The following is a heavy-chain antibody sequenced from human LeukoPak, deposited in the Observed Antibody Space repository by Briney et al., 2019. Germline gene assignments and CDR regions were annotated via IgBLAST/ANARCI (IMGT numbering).Heavy chain of an antibody. Sequence: GGTLRCSCSASRFSFSSYEMNWVRQAPGKGLEWVSYISSSGSTIYYADSVKGRFTIYRDNAKNSLYLQMNSLRAEDTAVYYCARGYCSGGSCYETPDYGMDVWGKGTTVTVSS. V-gene: IGHV3-48*03. CDR3: ARGYCSGGSCYETPDYGMDV. J-gene: IGHJ6*04. D-gene: IGHD2-15*01. CDR1: RFSFSSYE. CDR2: ISSSGSTI.